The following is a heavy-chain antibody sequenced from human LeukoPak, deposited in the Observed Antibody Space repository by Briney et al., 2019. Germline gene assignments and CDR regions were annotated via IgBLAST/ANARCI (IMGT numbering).Heavy chain of an antibody. CDR3: AKGGDDDGDLHNWFDP. J-gene: IGHJ5*02. CDR1: GLTFDDYA. CDR2: ISWNSGSI. Sequence: GRSLRLSCAASGLTFDDYAMHWVRQAPGKGLEWVSGISWNSGSIGYADSVKGRFTISRDNAKNSLYLQMNSLRAEDTALYYCAKGGDDDGDLHNWFDPWGQGTLVTVSS. D-gene: IGHD4-17*01. V-gene: IGHV3-9*01.